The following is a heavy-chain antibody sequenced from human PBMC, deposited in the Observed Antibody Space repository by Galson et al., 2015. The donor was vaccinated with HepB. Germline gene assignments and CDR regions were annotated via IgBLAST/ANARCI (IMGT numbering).Heavy chain of an antibody. CDR1: GGSISSGGYY. Sequence: TLSLTCTVSGGSISSGGYYWSWIRQHPGTGLEWIGYIYYSGSTYYNPSLKSRVTISVDTSKNQFSLKLSSVTAADTAVYYCARDRGGGMATILLGGPSIYYFDYWGQGTLVTVSS. V-gene: IGHV4-31*03. D-gene: IGHD5-24*01. CDR3: ARDRGGGMATILLGGPSIYYFDY. CDR2: IYYSGST. J-gene: IGHJ4*02.